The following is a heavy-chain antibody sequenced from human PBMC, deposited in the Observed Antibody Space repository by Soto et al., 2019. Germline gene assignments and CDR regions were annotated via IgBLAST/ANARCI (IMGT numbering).Heavy chain of an antibody. CDR2: IHYSGST. Sequence: SETLSHPCTVSGGSVSRGKYYWSWIRQPPGQGLEWIGDIHYSGSTNYNPSLKSRATISLDTSRNQVSLKLNSMTAADTAVYYCARGDASSRFFVWFDPWGRGIQVTVSS. J-gene: IGHJ5*02. D-gene: IGHD6-13*01. CDR1: GGSVSRGKYY. CDR3: ARGDASSRFFVWFDP. V-gene: IGHV4-61*01.